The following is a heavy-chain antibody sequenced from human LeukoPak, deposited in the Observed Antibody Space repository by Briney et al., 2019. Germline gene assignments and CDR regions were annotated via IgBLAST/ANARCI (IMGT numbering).Heavy chain of an antibody. CDR3: ARSPHFSGRTFDY. V-gene: IGHV3-33*08. Sequence: PGGSLRLSCAASGFTFSSYAMSWVRQAPGKGLEWVAVIWYDGSNKYYADSVKGRFTISRDNSKNTLYLQMNSLRAEDTAVYYCARSPHFSGRTFDYWGQGTLVTVSS. J-gene: IGHJ4*02. CDR2: IWYDGSNK. D-gene: IGHD6-19*01. CDR1: GFTFSSYA.